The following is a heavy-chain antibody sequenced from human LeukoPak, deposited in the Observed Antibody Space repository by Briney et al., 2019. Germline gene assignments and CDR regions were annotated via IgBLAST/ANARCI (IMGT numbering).Heavy chain of an antibody. CDR1: GGSFSGYY. V-gene: IGHV4-34*01. Sequence: SETLSLTCAVYGGSFSGYYWSWIRQPPGKGLEWIGEINHSGSTNYNPSLKSRVTISVDTSKNQFSLKLSSVTAADTAVYYCAKGNFRNGRPFDYWGQGTLVTVSS. CDR2: INHSGST. D-gene: IGHD1-1*01. CDR3: AKGNFRNGRPFDY. J-gene: IGHJ4*01.